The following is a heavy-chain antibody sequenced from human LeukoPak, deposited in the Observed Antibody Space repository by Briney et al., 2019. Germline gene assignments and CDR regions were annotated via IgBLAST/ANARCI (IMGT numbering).Heavy chain of an antibody. D-gene: IGHD1-26*01. CDR3: ARSRRGATEFDY. Sequence: GGSLRLSCAASGFTFSSYAMHWVRQAPGKGLEWVAVISYDGSNKYYADSVKGRFTISRDNSKNTLYLQMNSLRAEDTAVYYCARSRRGATEFDYWGQGTLVTVSS. CDR1: GFTFSSYA. V-gene: IGHV3-30*14. J-gene: IGHJ4*02. CDR2: ISYDGSNK.